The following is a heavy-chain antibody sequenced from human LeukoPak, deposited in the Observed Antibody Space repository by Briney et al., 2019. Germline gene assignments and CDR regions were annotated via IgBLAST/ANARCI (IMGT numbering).Heavy chain of an antibody. V-gene: IGHV3-11*04. CDR3: ASNWNYDGRPMPFDY. CDR1: GFTFSDYY. Sequence: PGGSLRLSCAASGFTFSDYYMSWIRQAPGKGLEWVSYISSSGSTIHYADSVKGRFTISRDNAKNSLYLQMNSLRAEDTAVYYCASNWNYDGRPMPFDYWGQGTLVTVSS. D-gene: IGHD1-7*01. CDR2: ISSSGSTI. J-gene: IGHJ4*02.